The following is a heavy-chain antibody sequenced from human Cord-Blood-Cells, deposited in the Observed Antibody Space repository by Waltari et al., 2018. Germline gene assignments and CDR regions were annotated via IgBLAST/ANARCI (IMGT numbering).Heavy chain of an antibody. D-gene: IGHD3-22*01. V-gene: IGHV4-34*01. CDR3: ARGDDSSGYSTFDY. J-gene: IGHJ4*02. CDR2: INHSGST. CDR1: GGSFSGYY. Sequence: QVQLQQWGAGLLKPSETLSLTCAVYGGSFSGYYWSWIRQPTGKGLEWIGEINHSGSTNYNPSLKSRVTISVDTSKNQFSLKLSSVTAADTAVYYCARGDDSSGYSTFDYWGQGTLVTVSS.